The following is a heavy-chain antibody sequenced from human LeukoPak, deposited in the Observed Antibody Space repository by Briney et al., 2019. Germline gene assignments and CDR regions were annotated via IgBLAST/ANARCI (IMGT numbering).Heavy chain of an antibody. V-gene: IGHV4-38-2*02. J-gene: IGHJ4*02. CDR3: AREGSSDYDSSGYYGEY. Sequence: SETLSLTCTVSGYSISSGYYWGWIRQPPGKGLEWIGSIYHSGSTYYNPSLKSRVTISVDTSKNQFSLKLSSVTAADTAVYYCAREGSSDYDSSGYYGEYWGQGTPVTVSS. D-gene: IGHD3-22*01. CDR1: GYSISSGYY. CDR2: IYHSGST.